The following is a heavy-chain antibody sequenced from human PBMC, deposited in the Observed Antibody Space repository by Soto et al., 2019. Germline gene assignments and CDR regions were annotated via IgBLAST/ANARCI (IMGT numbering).Heavy chain of an antibody. J-gene: IGHJ4*02. CDR3: ARTYYDFWSGYSNVRKYYFDY. Sequence: SGPTLVNPTETLTLTCTVSGFSLSNARMGVSWIRQPPGKALEWLAHIFSNDEKSYSTSLKSRLTISKDTSKSQVVLTMTNMDPVDTATYYCARTYYDFWSGYSNVRKYYFDYWGQGTLVTVSS. D-gene: IGHD3-3*01. V-gene: IGHV2-26*01. CDR2: IFSNDEK. CDR1: GFSLSNARMG.